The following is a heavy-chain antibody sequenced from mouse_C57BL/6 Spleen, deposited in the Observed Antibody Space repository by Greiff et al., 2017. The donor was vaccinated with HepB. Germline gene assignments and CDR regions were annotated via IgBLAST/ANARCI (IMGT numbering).Heavy chain of an antibody. CDR3: ARGITTVCRYVDV. CDR2: IYPSDSET. CDR1: GYTFTSYW. V-gene: IGHV1-61*01. Sequence: VQLQQPGAELVRPGSSVKLSCKASGYTFTSYWMDWVTQRPGQGLEWIGNIYPSDSETHYNQKFKDKATLTVDKSSSTAYMQLSSLTSEDSAVYYCARGITTVCRYVDVWGTGTTVTVSS. D-gene: IGHD1-1*01. J-gene: IGHJ1*03.